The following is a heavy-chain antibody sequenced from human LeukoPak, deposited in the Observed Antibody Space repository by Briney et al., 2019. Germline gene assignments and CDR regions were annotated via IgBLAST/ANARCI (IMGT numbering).Heavy chain of an antibody. J-gene: IGHJ5*02. V-gene: IGHV4-39*01. CDR1: GGSISSSSYY. D-gene: IGHD5-18*01. CDR2: IYYSGST. CDR3: ATPRGYSYGGWFDP. Sequence: SETLSLTCTVSGGSISSSSYYWGWIRQPPGKGLEWIGSIYYSGSTYYNPSLKSRVTISVDTSKDQFSLKLSSVTAADTAVYYCATPRGYSYGGWFDPWGQGTLVTVSS.